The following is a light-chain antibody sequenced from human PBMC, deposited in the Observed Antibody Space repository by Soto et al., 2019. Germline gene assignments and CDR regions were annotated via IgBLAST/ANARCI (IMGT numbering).Light chain of an antibody. CDR2: DNN. CDR1: SSNIGNNF. V-gene: IGLV1-51*01. Sequence: SVLTQPPSVSAAPGQKVTISCSGSSSNIGNNFVSWYQQLPGTAPKLLIYDNNKRPSGIPDRFSGSTSGTSATLGITGLQTGDEADYYCQSYDSTLSARYVFGTGTKVTVL. CDR3: QSYDSTLSARYV. J-gene: IGLJ1*01.